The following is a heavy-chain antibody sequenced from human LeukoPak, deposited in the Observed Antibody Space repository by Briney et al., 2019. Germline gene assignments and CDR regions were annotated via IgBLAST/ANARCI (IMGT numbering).Heavy chain of an antibody. CDR3: ARDQAVTPRYYFDY. D-gene: IGHD4-17*01. CDR1: GFTFSSYE. Sequence: GGSLRLSCAASGFTFSSYEMNWVRQAPGKGLEWVSSISSSSSYIYYADSVKGRFTISRDNSKNTLYLQMNSLRAEDTAVYYCARDQAVTPRYYFDYWGQGTLVTVSS. V-gene: IGHV3-21*01. CDR2: ISSSSSYI. J-gene: IGHJ4*02.